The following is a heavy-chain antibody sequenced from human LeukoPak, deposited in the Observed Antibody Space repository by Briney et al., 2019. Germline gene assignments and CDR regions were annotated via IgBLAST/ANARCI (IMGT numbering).Heavy chain of an antibody. CDR1: GFTFSSYA. CDR2: ISSNGGST. J-gene: IGHJ2*01. CDR3: ARDYGDTGRYWYFDL. Sequence: GGSLRLSCAASGFTFSSYAMHWVRQAPGKGLEYVSAISSNGGSTYYANSVKGRFTISRDNSKNTLYLQMGSLRAEDMAVYYCARDYGDTGRYWYFDLWGRGTLVTVSS. V-gene: IGHV3-64*01. D-gene: IGHD4-17*01.